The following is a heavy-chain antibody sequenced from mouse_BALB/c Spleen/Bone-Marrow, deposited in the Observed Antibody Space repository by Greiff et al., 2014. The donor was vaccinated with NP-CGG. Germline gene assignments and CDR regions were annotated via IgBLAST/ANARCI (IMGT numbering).Heavy chain of an antibody. CDR3: ARGAAYGYYLGLAY. CDR2: IYPYNGGT. V-gene: IGHV1S29*02. J-gene: IGHJ3*01. Sequence: VQLKQSGPELVKPGASVKISCKASGYTFTDYNMHWVKQSHGKSLEWIGYIYPYNGGTVYKQKFKSKATLTVDNSSSTANMELRILTSEDSAVYYCARGAAYGYYLGLAYWGQGTLVTVSA. CDR1: GYTFTDYN. D-gene: IGHD2-3*01.